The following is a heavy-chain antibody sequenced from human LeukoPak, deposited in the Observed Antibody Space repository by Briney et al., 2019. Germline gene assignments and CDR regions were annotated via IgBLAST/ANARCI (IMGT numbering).Heavy chain of an antibody. D-gene: IGHD1-26*01. CDR2: ISYDGSNK. CDR1: GFTFSSYG. V-gene: IGHV3-30*18. J-gene: IGHJ4*02. CDR3: AKDGELLSYYFDY. Sequence: GGSLRLSCVASGFTFSSYGMHWVRQAPGKGLEWVAVISYDGSNKYYADSVKGRFTISRDNSKNTLYLQMNSLRAEDTAVYYCAKDGELLSYYFDYWGQGTLVTVSS.